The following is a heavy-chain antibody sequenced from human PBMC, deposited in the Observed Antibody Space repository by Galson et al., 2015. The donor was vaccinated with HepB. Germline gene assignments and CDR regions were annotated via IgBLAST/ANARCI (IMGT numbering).Heavy chain of an antibody. D-gene: IGHD3-10*01. V-gene: IGHV3-23*01. CDR1: GFTFSSYA. CDR2: ISGSGGST. Sequence: SLRLSCAASGFTFSSYAMSWVRQAPGKGLEWVSAISGSGGSTYYADSVKGRFTISRDNSKNTLYLQMNSLRAEDTAVYYCAKLWKGSSYYYYGMDVWGQGTTVTVSS. J-gene: IGHJ6*02. CDR3: AKLWKGSSYYYYGMDV.